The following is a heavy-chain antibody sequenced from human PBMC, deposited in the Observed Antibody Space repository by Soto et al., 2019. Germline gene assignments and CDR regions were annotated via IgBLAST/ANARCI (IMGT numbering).Heavy chain of an antibody. Sequence: SLRLSCTASGFTFGGYAMSWVRQAPGKGLEWVGFIRSKAYGGTTEYAASVKGRFTISRDDSKSIAYLQMNSLKTEDTAVYYCTRAQSSFDYWGQGTLVTVSS. CDR1: GFTFGGYA. J-gene: IGHJ4*02. CDR3: TRAQSSFDY. CDR2: IRSKAYGGTT. V-gene: IGHV3-49*04.